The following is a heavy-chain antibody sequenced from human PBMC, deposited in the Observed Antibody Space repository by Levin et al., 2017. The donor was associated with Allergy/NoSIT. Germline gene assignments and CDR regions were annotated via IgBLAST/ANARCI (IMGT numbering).Heavy chain of an antibody. V-gene: IGHV3-23*01. Sequence: GGSLRLSCATSGFTFSNYAMTWVRLAPGKGLEWVSTFSGTSITTNYAGSVKGRFTISRDNSKNTLYLQMNSLRVDDTAVYYCAKNAAGGLIAHFDSWGQGTLVTVSS. D-gene: IGHD3-16*02. CDR3: AKNAAGGLIAHFDS. CDR2: FSGTSITT. CDR1: GFTFSNYA. J-gene: IGHJ4*02.